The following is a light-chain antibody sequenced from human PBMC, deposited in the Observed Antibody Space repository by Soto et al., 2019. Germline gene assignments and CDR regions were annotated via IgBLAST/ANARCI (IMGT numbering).Light chain of an antibody. V-gene: IGKV3-15*01. CDR3: QQYNNWPQ. CDR2: GAS. CDR1: QSVSSN. Sequence: EIVMTQSPATLSVSPGERATLSCRASQSVSSNLAWYQQKPGQAARLLIYGASTRATGIPTRFSGSVSGTEFTLTISILQSEDFAVYSCQQYNNWPQFGHGTNVELK. J-gene: IGKJ1*01.